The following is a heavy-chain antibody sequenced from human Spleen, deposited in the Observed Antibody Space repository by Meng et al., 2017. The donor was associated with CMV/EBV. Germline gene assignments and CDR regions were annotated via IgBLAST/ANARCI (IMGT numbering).Heavy chain of an antibody. J-gene: IGHJ4*02. CDR3: ATGEGLYCSTISCSTSQWYFDY. V-gene: IGHV3-23*03. CDR1: YA. CDR2: VYSGGSTT. D-gene: IGHD2-2*02. Sequence: YAMAWVRQAPGKGLEWVSVVYSGGSTTHYADSVEGRFTISRDNSKNTLYLQMNSLRAGDTAVYFCATGEGLYCSTISCSTSQWYFDYWGQGTMVTVSS.